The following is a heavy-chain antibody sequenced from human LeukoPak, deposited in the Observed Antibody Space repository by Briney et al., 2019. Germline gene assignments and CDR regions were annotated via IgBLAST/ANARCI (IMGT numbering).Heavy chain of an antibody. CDR1: GFTFSSYA. CDR2: ISYDGSNK. Sequence: GGSLRLSCAASGFTFSSYAMHWARQAPGKGLEWVAVISYDGSNKYYADSVKGRFTISRDNSKNTLYLQMNSLRAEDTAVYYCARVDIAAASTGYFQHWGQGTLVTVSS. CDR3: ARVDIAAASTGYFQH. V-gene: IGHV3-30-3*01. J-gene: IGHJ1*01. D-gene: IGHD6-13*01.